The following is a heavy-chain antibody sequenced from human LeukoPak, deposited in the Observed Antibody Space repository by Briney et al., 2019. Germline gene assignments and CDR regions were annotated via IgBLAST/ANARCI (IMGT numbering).Heavy chain of an antibody. CDR1: VYTFTGYY. J-gene: IGHJ4*02. D-gene: IGHD3-22*01. CDR2: INPNSGGT. V-gene: IGHV1-2*02. CDR3: ARGEYYYDSSGYYDY. Sequence: ASVKVSCKASVYTFTGYYMHLVRQAPGQGLEWMAWINPNSGGTNYAQKFQGRVTMTRDTSISTAYMELSRLRSDDTAVYYCARGEYYYDSSGYYDYWGQGTLVTVSS.